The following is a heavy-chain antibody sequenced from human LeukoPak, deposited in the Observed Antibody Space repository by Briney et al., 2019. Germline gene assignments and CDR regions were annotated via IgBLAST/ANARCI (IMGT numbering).Heavy chain of an antibody. CDR1: GGSISSSNW. CDR2: IDYRGST. Sequence: SGTLSLTCAVSGGSISSSNWWSWVRQPPGKGLEWIGSIDYRGSTYYNPSLKSRVTISVDTSKNQFSLKLSSVTAADTAVYYCARGRDGLIGYDSSGYPTALDYWGQGTLVTVSS. D-gene: IGHD3-22*01. J-gene: IGHJ4*02. CDR3: ARGRDGLIGYDSSGYPTALDY. V-gene: IGHV4-4*02.